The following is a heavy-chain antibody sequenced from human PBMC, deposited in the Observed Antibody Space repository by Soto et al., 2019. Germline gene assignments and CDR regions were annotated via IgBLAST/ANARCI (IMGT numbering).Heavy chain of an antibody. Sequence: QVQLQESGPGLVKPSETLSLTCTVSGGSISSYYWSWIRQPPGKGLEWIGYIYYSGSTNYNPSIKSRVTISVDTSKNQFSLKLSSVTAADTAVYYCARGGPRSKWFDPWGQGTLVTVS. CDR1: GGSISSYY. V-gene: IGHV4-59*01. J-gene: IGHJ5*02. CDR3: ARGGPRSKWFDP. CDR2: IYYSGST.